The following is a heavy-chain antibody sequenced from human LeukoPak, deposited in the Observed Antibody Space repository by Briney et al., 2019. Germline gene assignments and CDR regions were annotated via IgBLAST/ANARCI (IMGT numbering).Heavy chain of an antibody. V-gene: IGHV4-59*01. CDR1: GGSISSYY. J-gene: IGHJ3*02. CDR3: ARGSGSGSDAFDI. D-gene: IGHD6-19*01. CDR2: IYYSGST. Sequence: SETLSLTCTVSGGSISSYYWSWIRQPPGKGLEWIGYIYYSGSTNYNPSLKSRVTISVDTSKNQFSLKLSSVTAADTAVYYCARGSGSGSDAFDIWGQGTMVTVSS.